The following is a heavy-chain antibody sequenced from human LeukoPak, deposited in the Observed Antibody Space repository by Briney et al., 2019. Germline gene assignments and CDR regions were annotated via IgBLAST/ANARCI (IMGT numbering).Heavy chain of an antibody. CDR3: ARSSSNYYYYMDV. CDR2: ISSSSSTI. D-gene: IGHD6-6*01. Sequence: GGSLRLSCAASGFTFSSCSMNWVRQAPGKGLEWVSYISSSSSTIYYADSVKGRFTISRDNAKNSLYLQMNSLRAEDTAVYYCARSSSNYYYYMDVWGKGTTVTVSS. V-gene: IGHV3-48*04. CDR1: GFTFSSCS. J-gene: IGHJ6*03.